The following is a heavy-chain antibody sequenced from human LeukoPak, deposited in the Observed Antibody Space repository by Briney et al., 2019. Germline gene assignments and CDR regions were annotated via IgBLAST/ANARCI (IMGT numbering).Heavy chain of an antibody. J-gene: IGHJ4*02. D-gene: IGHD1-7*01. V-gene: IGHV4-34*01. CDR2: INHSGST. CDR1: GGSFSGYY. CDR3: TGELAGTTVHY. Sequence: PSETLSLTCAVYGGSFSGYYWSWIRQPPGEGLEWIGEINHSGSTNYNPSLKSRVTISVDTSKDQFSLKLSSVTAADTAVYYCTGELAGTTVHYWGQGTLVTVSS.